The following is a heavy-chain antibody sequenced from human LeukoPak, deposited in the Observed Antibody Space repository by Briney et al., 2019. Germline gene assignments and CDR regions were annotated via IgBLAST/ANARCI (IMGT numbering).Heavy chain of an antibody. Sequence: GGSLRLSCEASGFTFSRYWMHWVRQAPGKGLVWVSRIKSDGKTNYADSVKGRFTISRDNAKNTVSLQMDSMRAEDTGVYYCARAPSEVGGYYPEYFRHWGQGTLVTVSS. J-gene: IGHJ1*01. D-gene: IGHD3-22*01. V-gene: IGHV3-74*01. CDR1: GFTFSRYW. CDR3: ARAPSEVGGYYPEYFRH. CDR2: IKSDGKT.